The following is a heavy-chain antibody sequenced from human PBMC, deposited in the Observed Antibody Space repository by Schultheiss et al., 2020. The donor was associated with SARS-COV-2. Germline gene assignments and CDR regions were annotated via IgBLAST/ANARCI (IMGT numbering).Heavy chain of an antibody. D-gene: IGHD1-26*01. V-gene: IGHV1-2*02. J-gene: IGHJ3*02. Sequence: ASVKVSCKASGYTFTGYYMHWVRQAPGQGLEWMGWMNPNSGGTNYAQKFQGRVTMTRDTSISTAYMELSRLRSDDTAVYYCARPLTYRWDFDAFDIWGQGTLVTVSS. CDR2: MNPNSGGT. CDR3: ARPLTYRWDFDAFDI. CDR1: GYTFTGYY.